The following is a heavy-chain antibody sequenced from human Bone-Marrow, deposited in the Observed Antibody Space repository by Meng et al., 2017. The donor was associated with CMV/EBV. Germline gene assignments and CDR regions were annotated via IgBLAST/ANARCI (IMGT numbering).Heavy chain of an antibody. V-gene: IGHV1-8*02. D-gene: IGHD1-7*01. CDR1: GYTFTSYG. J-gene: IGHJ4*02. CDR3: ARGFRYNWNFFFDY. Sequence: ASVKVSCKASGYTFTSYGISWVRQAPGQGLEWMGWMNPNSGNTGYAQKFQGRVTMTRNTSISTAYMELSSLRSEDTAVYYCARGFRYNWNFFFDYWGQGTRVTGSS. CDR2: MNPNSGNT.